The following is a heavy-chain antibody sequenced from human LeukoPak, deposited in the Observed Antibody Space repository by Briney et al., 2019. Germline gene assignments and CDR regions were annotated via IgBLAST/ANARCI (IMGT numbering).Heavy chain of an antibody. J-gene: IGHJ5*02. Sequence: SQTLSLTCTVSGGSISSGGYYWSWIRQPPGKGREWIGYIYHSGGTYYNPSLKSRVTISVDRSKNQFSLKLSSVTAADTAVYYCARVYYDISGGFDPWGQGTLVTVSS. CDR3: ARVYYDISGGFDP. CDR1: GGSISSGGYY. CDR2: IYHSGGT. D-gene: IGHD3-9*01. V-gene: IGHV4-30-2*01.